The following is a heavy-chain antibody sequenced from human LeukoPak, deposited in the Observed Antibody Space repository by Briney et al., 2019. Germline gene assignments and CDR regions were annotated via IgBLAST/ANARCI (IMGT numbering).Heavy chain of an antibody. CDR2: ISGSGNGGST. V-gene: IGHV3-64*04. CDR3: AKVSGRIQIWPQPFGDGMDV. D-gene: IGHD3-10*01. J-gene: IGHJ6*02. Sequence: GGSLRLSCSASGFVFSIYTMYWVRQAPGKGPEYVSTISGSGNGGSTYYADSVKGRFTISRDNSKNMLYLQMNSLRAEDTAVYYCAKVSGRIQIWPQPFGDGMDVWGQGTTDTVSS. CDR1: GFVFSIYT.